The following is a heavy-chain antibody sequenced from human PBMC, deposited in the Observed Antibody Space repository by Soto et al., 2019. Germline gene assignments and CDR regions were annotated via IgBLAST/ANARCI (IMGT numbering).Heavy chain of an antibody. CDR1: GGSISSGGYY. CDR3: ARDSRWRGWFGELLDDAFDI. Sequence: QVQLQESGPGLVKPSQTLSLTCTVSGGSISSGGYYWSWIRQHPGKGLEWIGYIYYSGSTYYNPSXXXPVPISVETSXXQXSXXLSSVTAADTAVYYCARDSRWRGWFGELLDDAFDIWGQGTMVTVSS. V-gene: IGHV4-31*01. D-gene: IGHD3-10*01. CDR2: IYYSGST. J-gene: IGHJ3*02.